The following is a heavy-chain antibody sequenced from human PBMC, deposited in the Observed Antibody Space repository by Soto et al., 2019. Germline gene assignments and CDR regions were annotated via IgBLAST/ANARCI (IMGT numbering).Heavy chain of an antibody. CDR3: ARERKLSDILTGYSLDY. CDR2: INHSGST. J-gene: IGHJ4*02. D-gene: IGHD3-9*01. V-gene: IGHV4-34*01. Sequence: PSETLSLTCAVYGGSFGGYYWSWIRQPPGKGLEWIGEINHSGSTNYNPSLKSRVTISVDTSKNQFSLKLSSVTAADTAVYYCARERKLSDILTGYSLDYWGQGTLVTVSS. CDR1: GGSFGGYY.